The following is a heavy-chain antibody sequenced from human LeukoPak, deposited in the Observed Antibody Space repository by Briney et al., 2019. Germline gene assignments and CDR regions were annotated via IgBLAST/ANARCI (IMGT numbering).Heavy chain of an antibody. CDR1: GFTFSSYE. Sequence: GGSLRLSCAASGFTFSSYEMNWVRQAPGKGLEWVSYISSSGSTIYYADSVKGRFTISRDNAKNSLYLQMNSLRAEDTAVYHCARGTYSSSWTSGWYFDLWGRGTLVTVSS. CDR3: ARGTYSSSWTSGWYFDL. D-gene: IGHD6-13*01. CDR2: ISSSGSTI. V-gene: IGHV3-48*03. J-gene: IGHJ2*01.